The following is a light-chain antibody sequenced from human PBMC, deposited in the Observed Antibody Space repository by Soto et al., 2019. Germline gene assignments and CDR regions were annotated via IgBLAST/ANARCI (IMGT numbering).Light chain of an antibody. CDR2: DTF. V-gene: IGKV1-5*01. CDR3: QQLNSYPIT. CDR1: QTISSW. Sequence: DIQMTQSPATLSASVGDRVTITCRASQTISSWLAWYQQKPGKAPKLLMFDTFSLESGVPSRFSGSGSGTDFTLTISSLQPEDFATYYCQQLNSYPITFGQGTRLEI. J-gene: IGKJ5*01.